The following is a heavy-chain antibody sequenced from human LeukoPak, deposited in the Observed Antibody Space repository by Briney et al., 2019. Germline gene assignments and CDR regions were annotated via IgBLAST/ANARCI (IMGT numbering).Heavy chain of an antibody. V-gene: IGHV4-61*02. CDR2: IYTSGST. Sequence: SETLSLTCTVSGGSISSSSYYWGWIRQPAGKGLEWIGRIYTSGSTNYNPSLKSRVTISVDTSKKQFSLKLSSVTAADTAVYYCAREATEYSSSPFDYWGQGTLVTVSS. CDR1: GGSISSSSYY. CDR3: AREATEYSSSPFDY. D-gene: IGHD6-6*01. J-gene: IGHJ4*02.